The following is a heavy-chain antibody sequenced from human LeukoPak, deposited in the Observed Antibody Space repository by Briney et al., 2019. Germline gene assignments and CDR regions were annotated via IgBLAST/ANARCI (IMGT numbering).Heavy chain of an antibody. Sequence: PGRSLRLSCAASGFTFSSYGMHWVRQAPGKGLEWVAVISYDGSNKYYADSVKGRFTISRDNSKNTLYLQMNSLRAEDTAVYYCARGRGASWGQGTLVTVSS. V-gene: IGHV3-30*03. CDR3: ARGRGAS. CDR1: GFTFSSYG. CDR2: ISYDGSNK. J-gene: IGHJ4*02. D-gene: IGHD2-15*01.